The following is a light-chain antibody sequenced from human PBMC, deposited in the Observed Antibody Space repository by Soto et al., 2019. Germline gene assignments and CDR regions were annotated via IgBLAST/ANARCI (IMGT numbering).Light chain of an antibody. V-gene: IGKV1-17*01. CDR1: QVIRND. Sequence: DIQMTQFPSSLSASVGDRVTITCRASQVIRNDLGWYQQKPGKAPKRLIYAASSLQSGVASRFSGSGSGTEFTLAISSLPAEDSATFSCLQHSTYPLTFGQGTKVEIK. J-gene: IGKJ1*01. CDR2: AAS. CDR3: LQHSTYPLT.